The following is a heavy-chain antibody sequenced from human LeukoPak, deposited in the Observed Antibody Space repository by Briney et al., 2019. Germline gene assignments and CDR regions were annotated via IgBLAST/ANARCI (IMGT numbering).Heavy chain of an antibody. D-gene: IGHD5-12*01. J-gene: IGHJ4*02. CDR2: LYYSGST. Sequence: SETLSLTCAAYGGSFSGYYWSWIRQPPGKGLEWIGSLYYSGSTHYKPSLKSRVAIFVDTSKNQFSLRLSSVTAADAAVYYCARGRGKWLRFNYFDYWGQGTLVTVSS. V-gene: IGHV4-34*01. CDR3: ARGRGKWLRFNYFDY. CDR1: GGSFSGYY.